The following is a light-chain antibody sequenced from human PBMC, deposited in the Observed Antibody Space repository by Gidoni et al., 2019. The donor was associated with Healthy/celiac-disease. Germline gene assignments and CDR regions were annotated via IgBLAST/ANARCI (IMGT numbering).Light chain of an antibody. CDR2: GAS. Sequence: EIVLTQSPGTLSLSPGERAARTCRASQSVSSSYLAWYQQKPGQAPRLLIYGASSRATGIPARFSGSGSGTDFTLTISRLEPEDFAVYYCQQYGSSPRTFGQGTKLEIK. V-gene: IGKV3-20*01. CDR3: QQYGSSPRT. J-gene: IGKJ2*01. CDR1: QSVSSSY.